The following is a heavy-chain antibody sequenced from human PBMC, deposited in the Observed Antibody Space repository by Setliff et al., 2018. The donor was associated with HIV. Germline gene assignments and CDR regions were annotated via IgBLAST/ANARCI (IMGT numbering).Heavy chain of an antibody. CDR2: INYSGTT. J-gene: IGHJ4*02. Sequence: SETLSLTCAVYGASLSGYYWNWIRQPPGKWLEWVGEINYSGTTNYHPTLKSRFTISFDTSKTQFSLKLSSATAADTAGYYGARGGGTGSFDYWGQGTLVTVSS. CDR3: ARGGGTGSFDY. D-gene: IGHD3-16*01. V-gene: IGHV4-34*01. CDR1: GASLSGYY.